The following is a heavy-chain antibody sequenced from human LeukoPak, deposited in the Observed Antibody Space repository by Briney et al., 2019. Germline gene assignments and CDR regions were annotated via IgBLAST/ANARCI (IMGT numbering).Heavy chain of an antibody. Sequence: ASVKVSCKASGYTFTSYDINWVRQATGQGLEWMGWMNPNSGNTGYTQKFQGRVTITRNTSISTAYMELSSLRSEDTAVYYCARSCYSVNYFDYWGQGTLVTVSS. CDR3: ARSCYSVNYFDY. CDR2: MNPNSGNT. V-gene: IGHV1-8*03. D-gene: IGHD2-15*01. CDR1: GYTFTSYD. J-gene: IGHJ4*02.